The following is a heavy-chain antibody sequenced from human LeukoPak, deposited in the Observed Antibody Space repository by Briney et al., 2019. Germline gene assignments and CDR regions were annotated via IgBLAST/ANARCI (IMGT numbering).Heavy chain of an antibody. CDR3: AKEYGGNSRWYDY. CDR2: ISGSGGST. J-gene: IGHJ4*02. D-gene: IGHD4-23*01. V-gene: IGHV3-23*01. CDR1: GFTFNNVG. Sequence: GGSLRLSCAASGFTFNNVGMSWVRQAPGEGLEWVSAISGSGGSTYYADSVKGRFTISRDNSKNTLYLQMNSLRAEDTAVYYCAKEYGGNSRWYDYWGQGTLVTVPS.